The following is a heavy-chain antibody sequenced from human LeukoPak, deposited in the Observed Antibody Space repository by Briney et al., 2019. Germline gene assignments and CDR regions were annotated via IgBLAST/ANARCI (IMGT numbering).Heavy chain of an antibody. CDR2: INAGNGNT. V-gene: IGHV1-3*03. D-gene: IGHD1/OR15-1a*01. CDR1: GYTFTSYA. J-gene: IGHJ3*02. CDR3: ARSWMGTAAFDI. Sequence: ASVKVSCKASGYTFTSYAMHWVRQAPGQRLEWMGWINAGNGNTKYSQEFQGRVTITRDTSASTAYMELSSLRSEDMAVYYCARSWMGTAAFDIWGQGTMVTVSS.